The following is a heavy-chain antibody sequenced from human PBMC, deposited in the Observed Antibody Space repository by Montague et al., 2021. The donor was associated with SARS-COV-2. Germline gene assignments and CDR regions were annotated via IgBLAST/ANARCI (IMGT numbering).Heavy chain of an antibody. CDR2: IYYTGST. J-gene: IGHJ2*01. D-gene: IGHD7-27*01. V-gene: IGHV4-31*03. CDR1: GGPISGDNYY. CDR3: ARNRGWGSRGAGYIDL. Sequence: TLSLTCTVSGGPISGDNYYWTWIRQHPGKGLDWIAYIYYTGSTYYNPSLQSRLRTSSDTSKNQFSLTLTSVTAADTAIYYCARNRGWGSRGAGYIDLWGRGTLVTVSS.